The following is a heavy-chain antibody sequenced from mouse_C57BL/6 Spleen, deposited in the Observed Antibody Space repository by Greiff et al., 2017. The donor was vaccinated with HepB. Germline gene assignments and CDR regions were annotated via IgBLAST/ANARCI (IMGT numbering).Heavy chain of an antibody. J-gene: IGHJ3*01. D-gene: IGHD2-4*01. CDR1: GFNIKDYY. V-gene: IGHV14-2*01. CDR3: SLSIYYDYGWFAY. CDR2: IDPEDGEN. Sequence: VHVKQSGAELVKPGASVKLSCTASGFNIKDYYMHWVKQRTEKVLEWIGRIDPEDGENKYAPKFQGKATITTDTASNTTYLQLSSLTSEDTAVYYCSLSIYYDYGWFAYWGQGTPVTVSA.